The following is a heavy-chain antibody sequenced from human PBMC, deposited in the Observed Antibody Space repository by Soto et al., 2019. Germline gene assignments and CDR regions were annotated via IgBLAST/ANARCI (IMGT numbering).Heavy chain of an antibody. D-gene: IGHD3-10*01. CDR2: ISGSGGST. CDR3: AKGELVNYYYYYYMDV. Sequence: GGSLRFSCAASGFTFSSYAMSWVRQAPGKGLEWVSAISGSGGSTYYADSVKGRFTISRDNSKNTLYLQMNSLRAEDTAVYYCAKGELVNYYYYYYMDVWGKGTTVTVSS. J-gene: IGHJ6*03. V-gene: IGHV3-23*01. CDR1: GFTFSSYA.